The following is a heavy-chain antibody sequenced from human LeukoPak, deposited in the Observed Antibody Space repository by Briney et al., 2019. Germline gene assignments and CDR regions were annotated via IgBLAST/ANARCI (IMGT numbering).Heavy chain of an antibody. CDR3: ARSGVAAETRLDY. V-gene: IGHV3-53*01. J-gene: IGHJ4*02. CDR1: GFTVSNNY. Sequence: GGSLRLSCAASGFTVSNNYMSWVRQAPGEGLEWGSVIYSGGSTYYTDSVKGRFTISGDNSKNTRYRQLNTLRAEDTAVYYCARSGVAAETRLDYWGQGTLVTVSS. D-gene: IGHD2-15*01. CDR2: IYSGGST.